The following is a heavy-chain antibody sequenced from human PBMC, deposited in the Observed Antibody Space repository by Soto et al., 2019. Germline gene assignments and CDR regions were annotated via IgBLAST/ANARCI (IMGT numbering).Heavy chain of an antibody. CDR1: NFTFSNYG. D-gene: IGHD1-26*01. Sequence: QVQLVESGGGVVQPGRSLRLSCAASNFTFSNYGMHWARQAPGKGLEWVALISNDGSNKYYTDSVKGRFTISRDNSRNTLSLQMNSLRADDAAVYYCAKDGADTGTYYFDYWGQGTLITVSS. J-gene: IGHJ4*02. CDR3: AKDGADTGTYYFDY. V-gene: IGHV3-30*18. CDR2: ISNDGSNK.